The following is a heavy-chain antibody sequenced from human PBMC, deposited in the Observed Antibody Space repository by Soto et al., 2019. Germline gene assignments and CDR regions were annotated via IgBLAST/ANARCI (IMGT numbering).Heavy chain of an antibody. CDR3: ARNPGMTRYCISTSCYGYCYYSMDV. V-gene: IGHV1-69*06. J-gene: IGHJ6*02. CDR2: IIPIFGTA. D-gene: IGHD2-2*01. Sequence: QVQLVQSGAEVKKPGSSVKVSCKASGGTFSSYAISWVRQAPGQGLEWMGGIIPIFGTANYAQKFQGRVTITADKSSSTANRELSSLRAEDTAVYFCARNPGMTRYCISTSCYGYCYYSMDVWCQGTTVTVS. CDR1: GGTFSSYA.